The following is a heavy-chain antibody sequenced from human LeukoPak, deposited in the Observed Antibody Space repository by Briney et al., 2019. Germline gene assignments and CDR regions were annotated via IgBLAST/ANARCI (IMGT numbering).Heavy chain of an antibody. CDR1: GGSIRSTSHY. CDR3: ACRIVGATPYFDY. D-gene: IGHD1-26*01. Sequence: SETLSLTCTVSGGSIRSTSHYWGWIRQPPGKGLEWIGYIYYSGSTNYNPSLKSRATISIDMSKSQFSLKLSSVTAADTAVYYCACRIVGATPYFDYWGQGTLFTVSS. V-gene: IGHV4-61*05. CDR2: IYYSGST. J-gene: IGHJ4*02.